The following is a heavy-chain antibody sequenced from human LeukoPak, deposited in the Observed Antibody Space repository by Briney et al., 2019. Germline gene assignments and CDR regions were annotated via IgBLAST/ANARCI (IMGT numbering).Heavy chain of an antibody. D-gene: IGHD2-15*01. CDR2: INGDGSST. V-gene: IGHV3-74*01. CDR3: ARDRGGSTYYYYGMDV. CDR1: GFTFSSYW. Sequence: GGSLRLSCAASGFTFSSYWMHWVRQAPGKGLVWVSRINGDGSSTSYADSVKGRFTISRDNAKNTLYLQMNSLRAEDTAVYYCARDRGGSTYYYYGMDVWGQGTTVTVSS. J-gene: IGHJ6*02.